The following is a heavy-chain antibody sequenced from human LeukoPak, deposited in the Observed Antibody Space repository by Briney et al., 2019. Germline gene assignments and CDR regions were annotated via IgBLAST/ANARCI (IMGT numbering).Heavy chain of an antibody. CDR3: ARQLAYGSRAFDI. Sequence: SQTLSLTCTVSGGSISSGSYYWSWIRQPAGKGLEWIGRIYTSGSTIYNPSLKSRVTISVDTSKNQFSLNLTSVTATETAVFYCARQLAYGSRAFDIWGQGTVVTVSS. CDR2: IYTSGST. D-gene: IGHD1-26*01. CDR1: GGSISSGSYY. V-gene: IGHV4-61*02. J-gene: IGHJ3*02.